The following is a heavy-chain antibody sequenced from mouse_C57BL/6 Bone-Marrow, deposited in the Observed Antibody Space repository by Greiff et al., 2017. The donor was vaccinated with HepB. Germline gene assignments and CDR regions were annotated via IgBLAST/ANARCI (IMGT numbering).Heavy chain of an antibody. CDR1: GFNIKDDY. D-gene: IGHD2-1*01. Sequence: VHVKQSGAELVRPGASVKLSCTASGFNIKDDYMHWVKQRPEQGLEWIGWIDPENGDTEYASKFQGKATITADTSSNTAYLQLSSLTSEDTAVYYCTTGYGNYLSLAYWGQGTLVTVSA. CDR3: TTGYGNYLSLAY. V-gene: IGHV14-4*01. J-gene: IGHJ3*01. CDR2: IDPENGDT.